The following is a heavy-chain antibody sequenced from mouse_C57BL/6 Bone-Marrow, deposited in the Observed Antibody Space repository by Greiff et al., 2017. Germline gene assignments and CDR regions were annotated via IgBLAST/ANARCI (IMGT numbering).Heavy chain of an antibody. J-gene: IGHJ2*01. D-gene: IGHD3-2*02. CDR1: GYTFTDYY. CDR3: AREAPKPGGVDY. Sequence: EVQLQQSGPELVKPGASVKISCKASGYTFTDYYMNWVKQSHGQSLEWIGDINPNNGGTSYNQKFKGKATLTVDKSSSTAYMELRSLTSEDSAVYYCAREAPKPGGVDYWGQGTTLTVSS. V-gene: IGHV1-26*01. CDR2: INPNNGGT.